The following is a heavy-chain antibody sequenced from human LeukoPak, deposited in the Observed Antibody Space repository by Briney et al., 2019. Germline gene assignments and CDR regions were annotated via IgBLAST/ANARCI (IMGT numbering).Heavy chain of an antibody. Sequence: GASVKVSCKASGYTFTGYYMHWVRQAPGQGLEWMGRINPNSGGTNYAQKFQGRVTMTRDTSISTAYMELSRLRSDDTAVYYCARVEYYVSSGYYYDYWGQGTLVTVSS. D-gene: IGHD3-22*01. CDR1: GYTFTGYY. V-gene: IGHV1-2*06. CDR2: INPNSGGT. CDR3: ARVEYYVSSGYYYDY. J-gene: IGHJ4*02.